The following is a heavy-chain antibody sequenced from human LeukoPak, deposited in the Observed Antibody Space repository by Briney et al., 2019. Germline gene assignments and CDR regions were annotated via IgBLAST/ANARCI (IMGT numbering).Heavy chain of an antibody. Sequence: GGSLRLSCTASGFTFSSSAMHWVRQAPGKGLEWVAAISYDGSDKYYADSVKGRFTISRDNSKNTMYLQMSSLRTEDTAVYYCAKCTDRSTGWFWWYFDNWGQGTLVSVSS. CDR1: GFTFSSSA. CDR3: AKCTDRSTGWFWWYFDN. J-gene: IGHJ4*02. V-gene: IGHV3-30-3*01. D-gene: IGHD6-19*01. CDR2: ISYDGSDK.